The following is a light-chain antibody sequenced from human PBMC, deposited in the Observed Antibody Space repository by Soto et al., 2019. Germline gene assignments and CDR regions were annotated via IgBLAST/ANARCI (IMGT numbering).Light chain of an antibody. Sequence: QSVLTQPPSASGTPGQRLSISCSGSNSNIGKNTVNWYQQLPRTAPKLLIYSNNQRPSGVPDRFSGSKSGTSASLAISGLQSEDEADYYCAAWDESLNGHVVFGGGTKVTVL. CDR1: NSNIGKNT. V-gene: IGLV1-44*01. J-gene: IGLJ2*01. CDR2: SNN. CDR3: AAWDESLNGHVV.